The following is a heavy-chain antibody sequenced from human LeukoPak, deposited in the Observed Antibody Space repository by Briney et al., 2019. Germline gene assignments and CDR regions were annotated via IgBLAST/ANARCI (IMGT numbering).Heavy chain of an antibody. D-gene: IGHD3-10*01. Sequence: TLSLTCTVSGGSISSGSYYWSWIRQPAGKGLEWIGRIYTSGSTNYNPSLKSRVTISVDTSKNQFSLKLSSVTAADTAVYYCARHRGMVVRGVILYYYMDVWGKGTTVTISS. J-gene: IGHJ6*03. CDR2: IYTSGST. V-gene: IGHV4-61*02. CDR1: GGSISSGSYY. CDR3: ARHRGMVVRGVILYYYMDV.